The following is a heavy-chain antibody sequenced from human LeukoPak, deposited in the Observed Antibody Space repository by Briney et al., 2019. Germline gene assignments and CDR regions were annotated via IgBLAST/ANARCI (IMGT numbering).Heavy chain of an antibody. J-gene: IGHJ4*02. CDR3: VRDRPNSYQPGGY. Sequence: GGSLRLSCAASGFAFSTYAMHWVRQAPGKGLEWLAFMSYDGGDKYYAESVKGRFTISRDNSKNTLYLQMNSLRADDTAVYYCVRDRPNSYQPGGYWGQGTLVTVSS. V-gene: IGHV3-30*01. D-gene: IGHD2-2*01. CDR1: GFAFSTYA. CDR2: MSYDGGDK.